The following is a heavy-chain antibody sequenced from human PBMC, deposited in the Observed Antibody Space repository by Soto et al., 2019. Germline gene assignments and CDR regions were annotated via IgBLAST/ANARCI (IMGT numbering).Heavy chain of an antibody. Sequence: QVQLVESGGGVVQPGRSLRLSCAVSGFTFSSYGMHWVRQAPGKGLEWVAVIWYDGSNKYYADSVKGRFTISRDDSKNTLYLQLKSLRAEDTAVYYCARETGGPLYGMDVWGQGTTVTVSS. J-gene: IGHJ6*02. CDR1: GFTFSSYG. D-gene: IGHD7-27*01. CDR3: ARETGGPLYGMDV. CDR2: IWYDGSNK. V-gene: IGHV3-33*01.